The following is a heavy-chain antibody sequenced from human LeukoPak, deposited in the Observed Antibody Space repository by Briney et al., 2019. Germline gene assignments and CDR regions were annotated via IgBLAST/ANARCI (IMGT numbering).Heavy chain of an antibody. CDR2: ISPRSGDT. CDR1: GYSFTDYY. D-gene: IGHD3-10*01. Sequence: ASVKVSCLASGYSFTDYYMHWVRQAPGQGLEWMGWISPRSGDTCYAQKFQGRVTMTRDTSINTVDMDLSGLTSDDTAVFYCARGREIHGGSDTKLDDYWGQGTLVTVSS. V-gene: IGHV1-2*02. CDR3: ARGREIHGGSDTKLDDY. J-gene: IGHJ4*02.